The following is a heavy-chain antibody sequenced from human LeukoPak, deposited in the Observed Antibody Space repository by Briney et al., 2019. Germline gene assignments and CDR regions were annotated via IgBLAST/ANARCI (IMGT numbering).Heavy chain of an antibody. CDR2: ISASGGGT. CDR1: GFTFSTFT. D-gene: IGHD5-12*01. V-gene: IGHV3-23*01. CDR3: ARDRFGIGGYDSGLYYYYYGMDV. Sequence: GGSLRLSCAASGFTFSTFTMSWVRQAPGKGLEWVSGISASGGGTYYADSVKGRFTISRDNSKNTLFLQMNSLRAEDTAVYYCARDRFGIGGYDSGLYYYYYGMDVWGKGTTVTVSS. J-gene: IGHJ6*04.